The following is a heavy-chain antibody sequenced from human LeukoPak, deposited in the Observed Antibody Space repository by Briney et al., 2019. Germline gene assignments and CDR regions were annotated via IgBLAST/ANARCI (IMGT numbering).Heavy chain of an antibody. Sequence: PGGSLRLSCSASGFTFSSYAMHWVRQAPGKRLEYVSAISSNGGSTYYADSVKGRFTISRDNSKNTLYLQMSSLRAEDTAVYYCVKDRGDFWSGYSFLDYWGQGTLVTVSS. D-gene: IGHD3-3*01. CDR2: ISSNGGST. J-gene: IGHJ4*02. CDR1: GFTFSSYA. V-gene: IGHV3-64D*06. CDR3: VKDRGDFWSGYSFLDY.